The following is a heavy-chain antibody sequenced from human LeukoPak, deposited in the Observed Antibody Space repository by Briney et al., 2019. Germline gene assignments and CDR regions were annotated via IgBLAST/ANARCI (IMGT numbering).Heavy chain of an antibody. CDR2: ISYDGSNK. Sequence: GRSLRLSCAASGFTFSSYSMHWVRQAPGKGLEWVAVISYDGSNKYYSDSVKGRFTISRDNSKNTLYLQMNSLRAEDTAVYYCARTPVTREIDSWGQGNLVTVSS. CDR3: ARTPVTREIDS. CDR1: GFTFSSYS. V-gene: IGHV3-30*04. D-gene: IGHD4-11*01. J-gene: IGHJ4*02.